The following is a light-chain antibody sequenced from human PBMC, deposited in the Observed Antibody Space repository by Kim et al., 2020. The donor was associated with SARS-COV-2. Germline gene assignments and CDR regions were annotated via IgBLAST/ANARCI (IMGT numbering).Light chain of an antibody. CDR1: QDIRNY. J-gene: IGKJ1*01. V-gene: IGKV1-16*01. Sequence: GDTVTISCRASQDIRNYLAWYQQMPGQAPRSLIYSASSLQSGVPSRFSGGGSGTYFTLTITSLQPEDFATYYCQQYNTFPWTFGQGTKV. CDR2: SAS. CDR3: QQYNTFPWT.